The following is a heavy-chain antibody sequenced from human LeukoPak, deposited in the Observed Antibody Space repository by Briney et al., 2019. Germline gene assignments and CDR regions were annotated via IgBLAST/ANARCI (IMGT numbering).Heavy chain of an antibody. Sequence: GGSLRLSCASSGFTFNSYAMHWVRQAPGKGLEWVAVISYDGSNKYYADSVKGRFTISRDNSKNTLYLQMNSLRAEDTAVYYCARDRVTVTAWLAWGQGTLVTVSS. CDR2: ISYDGSNK. J-gene: IGHJ5*02. CDR3: ARDRVTVTAWLA. CDR1: GFTFNSYA. V-gene: IGHV3-30-3*01. D-gene: IGHD4-11*01.